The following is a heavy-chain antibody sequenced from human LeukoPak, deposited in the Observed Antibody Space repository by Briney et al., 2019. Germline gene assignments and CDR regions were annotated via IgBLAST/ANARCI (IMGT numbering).Heavy chain of an antibody. Sequence: SETLSLTCTVSGGSISSINSNYCSWIRQPPGKGLEWIGYIYNSGSTNCNPSLKSRVTISVDTSKNQFSLKLSSVTAADTAVYYCARQAGGNSGLFDYWGQGTVVTVSS. CDR2: IYNSGST. CDR1: GGSISSINSNY. D-gene: IGHD4-23*01. CDR3: ARQAGGNSGLFDY. V-gene: IGHV4-59*08. J-gene: IGHJ4*02.